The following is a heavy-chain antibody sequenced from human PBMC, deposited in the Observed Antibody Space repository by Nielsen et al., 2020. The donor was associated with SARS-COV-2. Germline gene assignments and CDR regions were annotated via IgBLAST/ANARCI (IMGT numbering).Heavy chain of an antibody. CDR2: IYHSGST. J-gene: IGHJ5*02. V-gene: IGHV4-30-2*01. CDR3: ARAGGSSWYLNWFDP. Sequence: SETLSLTCAVSGGSISSGGYSWSWLRQPPGKGLEWIGYIYHSGSTYYNPSLKSRVTISVDRSKNQFSLKLSSVTAADTAVYYCARAGGSSWYLNWFDPWGQGTLVTVSS. D-gene: IGHD6-13*01. CDR1: GGSISSGGYS.